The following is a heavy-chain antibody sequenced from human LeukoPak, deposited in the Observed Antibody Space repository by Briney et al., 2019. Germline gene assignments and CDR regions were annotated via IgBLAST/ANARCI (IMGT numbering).Heavy chain of an antibody. CDR2: IYYSGST. J-gene: IGHJ6*03. CDR1: GGSISSHY. V-gene: IGHV4-59*11. CDR3: ARVGYDFWSGYYNARNYYMDV. Sequence: SETLSLTFTVSGGSISSHYWSWIRQPPGKGLEWIWYIYYSGSTNYNPSLKSRVTISVDTSKNQFSLKLSSVTAADTAVYYCARVGYDFWSGYYNARNYYMDVWGKGTTVTVSS. D-gene: IGHD3-3*01.